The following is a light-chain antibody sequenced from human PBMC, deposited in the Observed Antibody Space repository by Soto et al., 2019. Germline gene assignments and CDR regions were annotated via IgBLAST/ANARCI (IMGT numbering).Light chain of an antibody. V-gene: IGLV2-11*01. J-gene: IGLJ2*01. CDR2: DVN. Sequence: QSALTQPRSVSGSPGQSVTISCTGSSSDVSAYQFVSWYQQHPGKAPKLILYDVNQRPSGVPDRFSGSKSGDTASLTISGLQAEDEADYYCCPYAGRYTRIFGGGTKVTVL. CDR3: CPYAGRYTRI. CDR1: SSDVSAYQF.